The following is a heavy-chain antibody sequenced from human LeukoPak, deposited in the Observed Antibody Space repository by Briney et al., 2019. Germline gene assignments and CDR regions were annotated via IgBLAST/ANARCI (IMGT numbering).Heavy chain of an antibody. CDR3: ARRGRNSWYPRGLYMDV. Sequence: ASVKVSCKVSGYTLTELSMHWVRQAPGKGLEWMGGFDPEDGETIYAQKFQGRVTMTEDTSTDTAYMELSSLRAEDTALYYCARRGRNSWYPRGLYMDVWGKGTTVTVSS. CDR1: GYTLTELS. CDR2: FDPEDGET. V-gene: IGHV1-24*01. D-gene: IGHD6-13*01. J-gene: IGHJ6*03.